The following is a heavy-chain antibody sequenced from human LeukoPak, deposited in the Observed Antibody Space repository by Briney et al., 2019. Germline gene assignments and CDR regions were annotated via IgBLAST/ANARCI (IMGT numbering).Heavy chain of an antibody. Sequence: GGSLRLSCAASGFTVSSNYMSWVRQAPGKGLEWVSVIYSGGSTYYADSVKGRFTISRDNSENTLYLQMNSLRAEDTAVYYCARDHYYDSSGFPYYFDYWGQGTLVTVSS. CDR3: ARDHYYDSSGFPYYFDY. V-gene: IGHV3-66*01. CDR2: IYSGGST. CDR1: GFTVSSNY. J-gene: IGHJ4*02. D-gene: IGHD3-22*01.